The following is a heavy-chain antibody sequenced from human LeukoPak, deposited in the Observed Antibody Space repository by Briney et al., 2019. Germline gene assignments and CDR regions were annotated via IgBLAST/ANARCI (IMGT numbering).Heavy chain of an antibody. V-gene: IGHV4-59*01. CDR2: IYYSGST. CDR3: ARGGSRDGYNRPLDH. D-gene: IGHD5-24*01. Sequence: PSETLSLTCTVSGGSISSYYWSWIRQPPGKGLEWIGYIYYSGSTNYNPSLKSRVTISVDTSKNQFSLKLSSVTAADTAVYYCARGGSRDGYNRPLDHWGQGTLVTVSS. CDR1: GGSISSYY. J-gene: IGHJ4*02.